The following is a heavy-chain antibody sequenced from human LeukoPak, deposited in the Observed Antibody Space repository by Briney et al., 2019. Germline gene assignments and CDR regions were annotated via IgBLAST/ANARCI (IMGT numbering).Heavy chain of an antibody. Sequence: SETLSLTCTVSGGSISSYYWSWIRQPPGKGLEWIGYIYTSGSTNYNPSLKSRVTISVDTSKNQFSLKLSSVTAADTAVFYCARENSGSYREFDYWGQGTLVTVSS. D-gene: IGHD1-26*01. CDR3: ARENSGSYREFDY. J-gene: IGHJ4*02. V-gene: IGHV4-4*09. CDR1: GGSISSYY. CDR2: IYTSGST.